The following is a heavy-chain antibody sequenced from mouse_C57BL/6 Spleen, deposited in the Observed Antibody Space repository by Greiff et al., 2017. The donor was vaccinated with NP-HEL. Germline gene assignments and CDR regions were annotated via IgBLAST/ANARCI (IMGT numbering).Heavy chain of an antibody. V-gene: IGHV1-69*01. D-gene: IGHD1-1*01. CDR1: GYTFTSYW. CDR3: ARTLLRKGYFDV. CDR2: IDPSDSYT. Sequence: QVHVKQPGAELVMPGASVKLSCKASGYTFTSYWMHWVKQRPGQGLEWIGEIDPSDSYTNYNQKFKGKSTLTVDKSSSTAYMQLSSLTSEDSAVYYCARTLLRKGYFDVWGTGTTVTVSS. J-gene: IGHJ1*03.